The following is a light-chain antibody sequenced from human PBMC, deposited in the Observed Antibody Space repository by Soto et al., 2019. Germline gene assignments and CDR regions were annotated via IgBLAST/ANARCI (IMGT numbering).Light chain of an antibody. CDR2: DAS. V-gene: IGKV1-33*01. CDR3: QQFHNFPPT. Sequence: DIQMTQSPSTLSASVGDRVTITCRASQTINNKLAWYQKKPGKAPKLLIYDASTLKSGVPSRFSGSRSGTNFTFTITSLQPEDIATYYCQQFHNFPPTFGPGTKV. J-gene: IGKJ3*01. CDR1: QTINNK.